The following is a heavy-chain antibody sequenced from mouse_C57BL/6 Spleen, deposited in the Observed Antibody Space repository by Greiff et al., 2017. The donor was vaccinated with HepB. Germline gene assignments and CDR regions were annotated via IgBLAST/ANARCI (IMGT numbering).Heavy chain of an antibody. CDR3: ASAGYGSSHWYFDV. CDR1: GYSFTGYF. J-gene: IGHJ1*03. Sequence: EVKLVESGPELVKPGDSVKISCKASGYSFTGYFMNWVMQSHGKSLEWIGRINPYNGDTFYNQKFKGKATLTVDKSSSTAHMELRSLTSEDSAVYYCASAGYGSSHWYFDVWGTGTTVTVSS. V-gene: IGHV1-20*01. D-gene: IGHD1-1*01. CDR2: INPYNGDT.